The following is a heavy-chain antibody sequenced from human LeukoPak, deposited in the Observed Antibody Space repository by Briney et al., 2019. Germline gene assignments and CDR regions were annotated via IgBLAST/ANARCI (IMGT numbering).Heavy chain of an antibody. D-gene: IGHD5-24*01. CDR3: ARGKDGYNPGDY. V-gene: IGHV1-69*02. CDR2: IIPILGIA. J-gene: IGHJ4*02. CDR1: GGTFSSYT. Sequence: SVKVSCKASGGTFSSYTISWVRQAPGQGLEWMGRIIPILGIANYAQKFQGRVTITADKSTSTAYMELSSLRSEDTAVYYCARGKDGYNPGDYWGQGTLATVSS.